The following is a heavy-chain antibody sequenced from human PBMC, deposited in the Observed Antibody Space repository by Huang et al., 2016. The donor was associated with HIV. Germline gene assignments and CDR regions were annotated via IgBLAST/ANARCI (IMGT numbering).Heavy chain of an antibody. CDR3: ATKADAMDV. CDR1: TVTFSAYW. J-gene: IGHJ6*02. CDR2: IRQDGSEK. V-gene: IGHV3-7*01. Sequence: LVESGGGLVRPGGSRRLSCAGSTVTFSAYWMTWVRQAPGQGLEWVASIRQDGSEKHYVDSVEGRFNISRDNGKKLLFLEMRSLGVDDTAVYFCATKADAMDVWGQGTTVIVSS. D-gene: IGHD2-8*01.